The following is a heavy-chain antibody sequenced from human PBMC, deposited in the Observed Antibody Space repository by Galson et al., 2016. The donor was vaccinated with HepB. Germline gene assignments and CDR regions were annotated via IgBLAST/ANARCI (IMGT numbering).Heavy chain of an antibody. V-gene: IGHV1-46*04. CDR3: ARDPGGQLARGYFDF. D-gene: IGHD1-1*01. CDR1: GYPFINHY. Sequence: SVKVSCKASGYPFINHYIHWVRQAPGQGLDWMGVVNPSGSPIYAQKLQGRVTMTSDTSTSTVYMELSSLRSEDTAVYYCARDPGGQLARGYFDFWGQGTRVTVSS. J-gene: IGHJ4*02. CDR2: VNPSGSP.